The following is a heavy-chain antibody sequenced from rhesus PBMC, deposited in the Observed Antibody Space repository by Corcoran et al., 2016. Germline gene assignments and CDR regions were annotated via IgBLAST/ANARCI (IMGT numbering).Heavy chain of an antibody. V-gene: IGHV4-147*01. CDR1: GGSITTNS. J-gene: IGHJ4*01. Sequence: QVQLQESGPGLVKPSETLSLTCAVSGGSITTNSWSWIRQCPGKGLEWIGNIYGGSGGTSYNSSLKSRLTISTDPSKNQFSLKLTSVTAADTAVYYCARYSTVAVRYFDYWGQGVLVTVSS. CDR2: IYGGSGGT. CDR3: ARYSTVAVRYFDY. D-gene: IGHD5-24*01.